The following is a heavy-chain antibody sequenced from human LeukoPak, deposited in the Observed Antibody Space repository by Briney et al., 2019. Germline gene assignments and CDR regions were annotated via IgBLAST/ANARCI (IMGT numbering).Heavy chain of an antibody. Sequence: SETLSLTCAVYGGSFSGYYWSWIRQPPGKGLEWIGEINHSGSTNYNPSLKSRVTISVDTSKNQFSLKLSSVTAADTAVYYCARGWSLMSKLGNFDYWGQGTLVTVSS. CDR3: ARGWSLMSKLGNFDY. CDR1: GGSFSGYY. J-gene: IGHJ4*02. V-gene: IGHV4-34*01. CDR2: INHSGST. D-gene: IGHD3-16*02.